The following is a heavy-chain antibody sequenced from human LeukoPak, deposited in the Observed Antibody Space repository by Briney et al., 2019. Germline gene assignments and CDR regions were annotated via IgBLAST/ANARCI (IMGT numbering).Heavy chain of an antibody. D-gene: IGHD5-18*01. CDR2: IYYSGST. CDR1: GGSISSSSYY. J-gene: IGHJ4*02. Sequence: PSETLSLTCTVSGGSISSSSYYWGWIRQPPGKGLEWIGGIYYSGSTYYNPSLKSRVTISVDTSKNQFSLKLSSVTAADTAVYYCASERGYSYGSGGHYFDYWGQGTLVTVSS. V-gene: IGHV4-39*01. CDR3: ASERGYSYGSGGHYFDY.